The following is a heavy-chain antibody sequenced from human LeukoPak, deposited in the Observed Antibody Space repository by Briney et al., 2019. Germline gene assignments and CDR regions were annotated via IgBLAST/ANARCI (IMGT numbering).Heavy chain of an antibody. CDR1: GFTFSSYS. CDR2: ISSSSSYI. D-gene: IGHD2-2*01. V-gene: IGHV3-21*01. Sequence: GGSLRLSCAASGFTFSSYSMNWVRQAPGKGLEWVSSISSSSSYIYYADSVKGRFTISRDNAKNSLYLQMNSLRAEDTAVYYCAREQDIVVVPAARDYYYYGMDVWGQGTTVTVSS. CDR3: AREQDIVVVPAARDYYYYGMDV. J-gene: IGHJ6*02.